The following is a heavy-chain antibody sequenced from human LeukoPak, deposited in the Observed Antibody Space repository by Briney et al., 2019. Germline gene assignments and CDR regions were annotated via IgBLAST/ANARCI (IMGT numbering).Heavy chain of an antibody. V-gene: IGHV3-53*01. CDR1: GFPVSNDY. CDR3: ARHDWFDP. J-gene: IGHJ5*02. CDR2: LYSRGNT. Sequence: GGSLRLSCAVSGFPVSNDYMSWVRQAPGKGLEWVSVLYSRGNTYYADSVKGRFTISRDNSKNTLYLQMNSLRAEDTAVYYCARHDWFDPWGQGTLVTVSS.